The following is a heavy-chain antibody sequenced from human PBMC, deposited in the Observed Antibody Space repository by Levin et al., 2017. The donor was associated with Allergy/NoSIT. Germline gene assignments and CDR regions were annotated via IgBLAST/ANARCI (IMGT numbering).Heavy chain of an antibody. CDR3: AKGGSRNSGSYYLMYY. CDR2: ISYDGSNK. CDR1: GFTFSSYG. D-gene: IGHD1-26*01. J-gene: IGHJ4*02. Sequence: GESLKISCAASGFTFSSYGMHWVRQAPGKGLEWVAVISYDGSNKYYADSVKGRFTISRDNSKNTLYLQMNSLRAEDTAVYYCAKGGSRNSGSYYLMYYWGQGTLVTVSS. V-gene: IGHV3-30*18.